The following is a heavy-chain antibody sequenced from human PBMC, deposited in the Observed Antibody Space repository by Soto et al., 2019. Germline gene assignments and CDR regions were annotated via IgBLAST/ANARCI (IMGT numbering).Heavy chain of an antibody. D-gene: IGHD5-12*01. CDR2: ISYDGTVK. Sequence: QVQLEESGGGVVQPGRSLRLSCVASGFTFKSNGIHWVRLAPGKGLEWVALISYDGTVKHYGNVVKGRFDVSRDNSKNTVYLQMNILRAEDTATYFCAKAMVDSGYYIDYWGQGTPVTVSP. J-gene: IGHJ4*02. CDR1: GFTFKSNG. CDR3: AKAMVDSGYYIDY. V-gene: IGHV3-30*18.